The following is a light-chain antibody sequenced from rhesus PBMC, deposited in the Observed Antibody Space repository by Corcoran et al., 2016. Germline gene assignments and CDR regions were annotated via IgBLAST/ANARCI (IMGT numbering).Light chain of an antibody. CDR2: GAS. V-gene: IGKV3-10*01. CDR1: QSFSSY. J-gene: IGKJ2*01. CDR3: YQHSSGYS. Sequence: QVILTQSQATLSLSPGERATLSSRASQSFSSYFAWYQQTPGQAPRLLIYGASSMATGIPDRFRGSGSWTDFTLNISSLEPEDVGVYHCYQHSSGYSFGQGTKVEIK.